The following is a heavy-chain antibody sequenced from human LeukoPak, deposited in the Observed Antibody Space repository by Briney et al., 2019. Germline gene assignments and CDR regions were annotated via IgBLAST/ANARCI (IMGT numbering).Heavy chain of an antibody. CDR1: GFTFSSYG. D-gene: IGHD1-26*01. Sequence: PGGSLRLSCAASGFTFSSYGMHWVRQAPGKGLEWVAFIRYDGSNKYYADSVKGRFTISRDNSKNTLYLQMNSLTVDDTAVYYCARDRGSSGGFPLWGQGTLVTVSS. CDR2: IRYDGSNK. CDR3: ARDRGSSGGFPL. V-gene: IGHV3-30*02. J-gene: IGHJ3*01.